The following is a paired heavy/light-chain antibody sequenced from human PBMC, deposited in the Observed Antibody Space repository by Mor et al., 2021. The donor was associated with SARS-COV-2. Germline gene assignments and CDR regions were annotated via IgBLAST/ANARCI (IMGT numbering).Heavy chain of an antibody. CDR1: GFTFGTYS. D-gene: IGHD2-21*01. J-gene: IGHJ6*02. CDR2: ISSSRTYI. CDR3: ARGGWGSDNNSGMDV. Sequence: EVQLVESGGGLVKPGGSLRLSCAASGFTFGTYSMHWVRQAPGKGLEWVSSISSSRTYIYYADSVKGRFTISRDNAGNSLSLQMNSLRVEDTAMYYCARGGWGSDNNSGMDVWGQGTTVTVSS. V-gene: IGHV3-21*01.
Light chain of an antibody. Sequence: SYVLTQPPSVSVAPGQTATITCEGDKIGGKSVQWYQQRPGPAPVLVISFDGDRPSGIPERFSGSNSGNTATLTISRVEVGDEADYYCQVWDTDSDHWVFGGGTKLTVL. CDR1: KIGGKS. J-gene: IGLJ3*02. CDR3: QVWDTDSDHWV. CDR2: FDG. V-gene: IGLV3-21*04.